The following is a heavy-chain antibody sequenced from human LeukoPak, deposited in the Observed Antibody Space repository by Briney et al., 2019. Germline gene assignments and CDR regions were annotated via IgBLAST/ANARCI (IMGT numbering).Heavy chain of an antibody. D-gene: IGHD3-10*01. V-gene: IGHV3-11*04. CDR1: GFTLSDYY. J-gene: IGHJ5*02. CDR3: ARVKKGSGSYYNVYWFEP. Sequence: GGSLRLSCAASGFTLSDYYMSWIRQAPGKGLEWVSYISSSGSTIYYADSVKGRFTISRDNAKNSLYLQMNSLRAEDTAVYYCARVKKGSGSYYNVYWFEPWGQGTLVTVSS. CDR2: ISSSGSTI.